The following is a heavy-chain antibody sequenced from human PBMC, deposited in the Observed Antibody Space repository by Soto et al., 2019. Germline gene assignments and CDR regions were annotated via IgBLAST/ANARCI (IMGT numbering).Heavy chain of an antibody. CDR2: IWNDGNGY. J-gene: IGHJ6*02. V-gene: IGHV3-33*01. Sequence: QVQLVESGGGVVQPGRSLRLSCAASGFNFNNYGMHWVRQAPGKGLEWVAVIWNDGNGYYYANSVKGRFTISRDNSKNTTFLQMSSLRADDTAVYYCARRQISPPTRGAASARGGMDVWGQGTTVTVSS. CDR3: ARRQISPPTRGAASARGGMDV. D-gene: IGHD6-13*01. CDR1: GFNFNNYG.